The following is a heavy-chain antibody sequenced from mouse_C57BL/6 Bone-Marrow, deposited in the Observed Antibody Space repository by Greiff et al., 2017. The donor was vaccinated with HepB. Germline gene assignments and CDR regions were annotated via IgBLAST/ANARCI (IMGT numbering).Heavy chain of an antibody. CDR1: GYTFTDYY. V-gene: IGHV1-19*01. D-gene: IGHD2-5*01. Sequence: EVQLQQSGPVLVKPGASVKMSCKASGYTFTDYYMNWVKQSHGKSLEWIGVINPYNGGTSYNQKFKGKATLTVDKSSSTAYMELNSLTSEDSAVYYCARGGYSTYYWGQGTTLTVSS. CDR3: ARGGYSTYY. J-gene: IGHJ2*01. CDR2: INPYNGGT.